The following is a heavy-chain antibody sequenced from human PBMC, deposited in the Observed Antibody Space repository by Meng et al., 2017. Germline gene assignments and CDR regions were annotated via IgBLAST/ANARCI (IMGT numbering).Heavy chain of an antibody. CDR1: GGAFSGYH. D-gene: IGHD2-15*01. J-gene: IGHJ4*02. CDR3: ARGVRLPDY. Sequence: QGHLLQWVAGLLTPSQTLSLACAVNGGAFSGYHWSWIRQPPGKGLEWIGEINHSGRTNYNPSPKSRVTISVDTSKNQFSLKLSSVTAADTAVYYCARGVRLPDYWGQGTLVTVSS. V-gene: IGHV4-34*01. CDR2: INHSGRT.